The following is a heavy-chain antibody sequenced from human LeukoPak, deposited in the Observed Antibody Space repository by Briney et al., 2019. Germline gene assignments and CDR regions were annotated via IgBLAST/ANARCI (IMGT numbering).Heavy chain of an antibody. Sequence: ASVKVSCKASGYTFTSYGITWVRQAPGQGLEWMGWISGYTGNTYYAQKLQGRVTMTIDTSTTTAYMELRSLRSDDTAVYYCARTHCNGGSCRLPRFFDLWGRGTLVTVSS. D-gene: IGHD2-15*01. CDR2: ISGYTGNT. J-gene: IGHJ2*01. CDR3: ARTHCNGGSCRLPRFFDL. V-gene: IGHV1-18*01. CDR1: GYTFTSYG.